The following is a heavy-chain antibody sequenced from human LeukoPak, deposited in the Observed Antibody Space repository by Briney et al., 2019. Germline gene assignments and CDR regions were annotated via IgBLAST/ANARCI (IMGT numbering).Heavy chain of an antibody. D-gene: IGHD5-18*01. V-gene: IGHV1-69*13. CDR1: GGTFSSYA. J-gene: IGHJ6*03. CDR3: ARDPVAHTAMVPYYYYMDV. Sequence: ASVKVSCKASGGTFSSYAISWVRQAPGQGLEWMGGIIPIFGTANYAQKFQGRVTITADESTSTACMELSSLRSEDTAVYYCARDPVAHTAMVPYYYYMDVWGKGTTVTVSS. CDR2: IIPIFGTA.